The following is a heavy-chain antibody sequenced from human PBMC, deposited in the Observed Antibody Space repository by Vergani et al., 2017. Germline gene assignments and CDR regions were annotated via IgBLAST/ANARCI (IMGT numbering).Heavy chain of an antibody. J-gene: IGHJ6*03. D-gene: IGHD3-3*01. CDR2: IYYSGST. Sequence: QLQLQESGPGLVKPSETLSLTCTVSGGSISSSSYYWGWIRQPPGKGLEWIGSIYYSGSTYYNPSLKSRVTISVDTSKNQFSLKLSSVTAADTAVYYCARDLEWVFGVALMDVWGKGTTVTVSS. CDR3: ARDLEWVFGVALMDV. CDR1: GGSISSSSYY. V-gene: IGHV4-39*07.